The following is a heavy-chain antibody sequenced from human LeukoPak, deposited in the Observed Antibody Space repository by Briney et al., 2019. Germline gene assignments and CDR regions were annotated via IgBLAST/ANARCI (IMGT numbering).Heavy chain of an antibody. Sequence: SETLSLTCTVSGGSISSSSYYWGWIRQPPGKGLECIGSIYYSGSTYYNPSLKSRVTISVDTSKNQFSLKLSSVTAADTAVYYCARGSGWYYRVDYWGQGTLVTVSS. D-gene: IGHD6-19*01. CDR2: IYYSGST. CDR1: GGSISSSSYY. V-gene: IGHV4-39*07. CDR3: ARGSGWYYRVDY. J-gene: IGHJ4*02.